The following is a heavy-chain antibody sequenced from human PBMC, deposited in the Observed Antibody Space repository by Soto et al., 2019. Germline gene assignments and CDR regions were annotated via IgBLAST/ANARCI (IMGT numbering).Heavy chain of an antibody. CDR3: ARAKWLRGVYYYYYMDV. CDR1: GGSFSGYY. Sequence: QVQLQQWGAGLLKPSETLSLTCAVYGGSFSGYYWSRIRQPPGKGLEWIGEINHSGSTNYNPSLKSRVTISVDTSKNQFSLKLSSVTAADTAVYYCARAKWLRGVYYYYYMDVWGKGTTVTVSS. CDR2: INHSGST. D-gene: IGHD5-12*01. V-gene: IGHV4-34*01. J-gene: IGHJ6*03.